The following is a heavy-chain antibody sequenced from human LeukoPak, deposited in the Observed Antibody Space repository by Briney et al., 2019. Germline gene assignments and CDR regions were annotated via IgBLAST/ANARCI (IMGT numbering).Heavy chain of an antibody. J-gene: IGHJ4*02. CDR2: INPNSGGT. CDR1: GYTFTSYD. D-gene: IGHD6-19*01. Sequence: GASVKVSCKASGYTFTSYDINWVRQAPGQGLEWMGWINPNSGGTNYAQKFQGRVTMTRDTSISTAYMELSRLRSDDTAVYYCARDSGIAVAGIYYFDYWGQGTLVTVSS. V-gene: IGHV1-2*02. CDR3: ARDSGIAVAGIYYFDY.